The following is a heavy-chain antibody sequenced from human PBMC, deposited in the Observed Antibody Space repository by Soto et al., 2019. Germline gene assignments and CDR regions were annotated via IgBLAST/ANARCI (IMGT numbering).Heavy chain of an antibody. J-gene: IGHJ6*02. CDR2: FDPSDSST. CDR3: ARPGADVVVFPGARQPLYYYSYAMDV. D-gene: IGHD1-1*01. V-gene: IGHV5-10-1*03. Sequence: VQLVQSGPEFKKPGESLRISCKASGYSFTNYWITWVRQMPGKGLEYMGRFDPSDSSTNYSPSFQGHVTMSADQSITTAYLQWTSLKASDTAVYYCARPGADVVVFPGARQPLYYYSYAMDVWGQGTTVTVSS. CDR1: GYSFTNYW.